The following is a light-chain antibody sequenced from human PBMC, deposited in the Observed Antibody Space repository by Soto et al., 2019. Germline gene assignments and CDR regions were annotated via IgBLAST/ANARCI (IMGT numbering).Light chain of an antibody. CDR2: GAS. CDR3: QQSYGTHQT. J-gene: IGKJ1*01. CDR1: QTISNY. Sequence: DIQMTQSPSSLSASVGDRVTITCRASQTISNYLNWFQQTPGKAPRLLICGASSLQSGVPSRFSGSGSGTDFILTISSLQPEDFATYYCQQSYGTHQTFGQGTKVEIK. V-gene: IGKV1-39*01.